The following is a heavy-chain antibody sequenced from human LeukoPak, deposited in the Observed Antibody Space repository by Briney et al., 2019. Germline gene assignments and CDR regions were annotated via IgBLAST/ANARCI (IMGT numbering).Heavy chain of an antibody. CDR2: IWSDGSNK. CDR3: VRGYYAGRGHHFEY. Sequence: GGSLRLSCATSGFTSSGYGMHWVRQAPGKGLEWVTVIWSDGSNKYYADSVKGRFTISRDNSKNTLYLQMNSLRAEDTAVYYCVRGYYAGRGHHFEYWGQGTLVTVSS. D-gene: IGHD3-22*01. CDR1: GFTSSGYG. J-gene: IGHJ4*02. V-gene: IGHV3-33*01.